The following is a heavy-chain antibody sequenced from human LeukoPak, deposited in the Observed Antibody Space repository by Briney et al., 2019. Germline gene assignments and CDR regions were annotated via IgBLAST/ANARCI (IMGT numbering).Heavy chain of an antibody. V-gene: IGHV3-23*01. Sequence: GGSLRLSCAASGFTFSSYAMSWVRQAPGKGLEWGSAISGSGGSTYYADSVKGRFTISRDNSKNTLYLQMNSLRAEDTAVYYCAKGLGYLDAFDIWGQGTMVTVSS. D-gene: IGHD5-12*01. CDR2: ISGSGGST. CDR3: AKGLGYLDAFDI. J-gene: IGHJ3*02. CDR1: GFTFSSYA.